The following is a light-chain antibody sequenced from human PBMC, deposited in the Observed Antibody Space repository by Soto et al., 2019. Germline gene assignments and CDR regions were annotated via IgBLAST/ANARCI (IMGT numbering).Light chain of an antibody. J-gene: IGKJ4*01. V-gene: IGKV3-20*01. CDR2: GAS. CDR1: QSVSRNY. Sequence: EVVLTQSPGTLSLSPGDRATLSCRASQSVSRNYLAWYQKKPGQTPRLLIFGASNRAADIPARFSASGSGTDFTLTISGLEPDDFAVYYCQQYDFLPLTFGGGTRL. CDR3: QQYDFLPLT.